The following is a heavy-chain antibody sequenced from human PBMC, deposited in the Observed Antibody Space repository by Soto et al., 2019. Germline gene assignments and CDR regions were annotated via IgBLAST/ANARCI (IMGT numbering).Heavy chain of an antibody. V-gene: IGHV4-34*01. J-gene: IGHJ4*02. CDR1: GGSFSGYY. CDR2: INHSGST. CDR3: ARGHIAARPSDY. D-gene: IGHD6-6*01. Sequence: SETLSLTCAVYGGSFSGYYWSWIRQPPGKGLEWIGEINHSGSTNYNPSLKSRVTISVDTSKNQFSLKLSSVTAADTAVYYCARGHIAARPSDYWGQRTLVTV.